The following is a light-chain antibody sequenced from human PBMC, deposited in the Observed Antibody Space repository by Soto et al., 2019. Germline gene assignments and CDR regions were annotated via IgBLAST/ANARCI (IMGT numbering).Light chain of an antibody. CDR1: QSVSSSY. V-gene: IGKV3-20*01. CDR2: GAS. Sequence: VLTDTTGPLSLSPGEAVTLSCRASQSVSSSYLAWYQQKPGQAPRLLIYGASNRATGIPERFSGSGSGTDFTLTISRLEPEDFAVYYCQQYGTKTIRFGQVTRLEI. CDR3: QQYGTKTIR. J-gene: IGKJ5*01.